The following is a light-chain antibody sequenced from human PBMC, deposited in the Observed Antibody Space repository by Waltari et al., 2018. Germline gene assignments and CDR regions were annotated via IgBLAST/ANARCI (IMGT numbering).Light chain of an antibody. CDR2: DAS. CDR1: QSVSRY. V-gene: IGKV3-11*01. Sequence: EIVLTQSPATLSLSPGERATLSCRASQSVSRYLAWYQQKPGQAPRLLIYDASNRATGIPVRLSGSCSGTDCTLTISSLEPEDFAVYYGQQRSNWPPSTFGQGTKLEIK. J-gene: IGKJ2*01. CDR3: QQRSNWPPST.